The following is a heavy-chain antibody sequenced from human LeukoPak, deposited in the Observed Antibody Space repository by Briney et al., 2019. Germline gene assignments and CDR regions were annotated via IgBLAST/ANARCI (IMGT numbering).Heavy chain of an antibody. Sequence: PGGSLRLSCAASGFTFSTYSMNWVRQAPGKGLEWVSSISSSSSYIYYADSVKGRFTTSRDNAKKSVYLQMNSLRAEDTAVYYCARAYSERYGLGYYYMDVWGKGTTVTISS. D-gene: IGHD1-26*01. V-gene: IGHV3-21*01. J-gene: IGHJ6*03. CDR2: ISSSSSYI. CDR3: ARAYSERYGLGYYYMDV. CDR1: GFTFSTYS.